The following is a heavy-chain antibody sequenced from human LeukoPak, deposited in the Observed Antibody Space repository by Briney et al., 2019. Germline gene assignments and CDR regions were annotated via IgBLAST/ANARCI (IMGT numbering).Heavy chain of an antibody. CDR2: ISWNRGSI. Sequence: SSSLTLFCAASGFIFYDYAMLWLRHAPGKGLEGVSGISWNRGSIVYADYVKGRFTNSRDNDKSSLYLQMNRLRAEDAALYYCAKDDQFGYYYDSSGLFDYWGQGTLVTVSS. V-gene: IGHV3-9*01. J-gene: IGHJ4*02. D-gene: IGHD3-22*01. CDR3: AKDDQFGYYYDSSGLFDY. CDR1: GFIFYDYA.